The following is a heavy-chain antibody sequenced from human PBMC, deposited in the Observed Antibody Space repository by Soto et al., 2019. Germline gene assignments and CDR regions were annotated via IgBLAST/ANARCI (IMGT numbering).Heavy chain of an antibody. D-gene: IGHD2-2*01. Sequence: PGGSLRLSCAASGFTFSSYSMNWVRQAPGKGLEWVSSISSSSGYIYYADSVKGRFTISRDNAKNSLYLQMNSLRAEDTAVYYCARVKLGYCISTSCYHDYWVQGTLVTVSS. CDR1: GFTFSSYS. V-gene: IGHV3-21*01. J-gene: IGHJ4*02. CDR3: ARVKLGYCISTSCYHDY. CDR2: ISSSSGYI.